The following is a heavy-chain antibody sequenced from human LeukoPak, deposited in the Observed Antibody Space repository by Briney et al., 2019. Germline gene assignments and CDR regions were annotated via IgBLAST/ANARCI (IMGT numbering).Heavy chain of an antibody. V-gene: IGHV4-4*02. CDR3: ARLRSSSWSTAGDDY. D-gene: IGHD6-13*01. CDR1: GGSLTNNRW. CDR2: NNKNGGS. J-gene: IGHJ4*02. Sequence: SETLSLTCALSGGSLTNNRWGTVRRQSPGGGLWGIGENNKNGGSKYNQCLTSRVPMSVDKSNNQLSLNVRTLTAMDKAVAYCARLRSSSWSTAGDDYWGQGTLVTVSS.